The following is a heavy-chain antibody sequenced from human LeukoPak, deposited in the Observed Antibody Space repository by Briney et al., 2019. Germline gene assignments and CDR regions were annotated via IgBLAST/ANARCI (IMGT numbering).Heavy chain of an antibody. D-gene: IGHD4-11*01. CDR2: INPSGGST. Sequence: ASVKVSCKASGYTFTSYYMHWVRQAPGQGLEWMGIINPSGGSTSYAQKFQGRVTMTRDTSTSTVYMELSSLRSEDTAVYYCVRYTVTLVGYYYGMDVWGQGTTVTVSS. J-gene: IGHJ6*02. CDR1: GYTFTSYY. CDR3: VRYTVTLVGYYYGMDV. V-gene: IGHV1-46*01.